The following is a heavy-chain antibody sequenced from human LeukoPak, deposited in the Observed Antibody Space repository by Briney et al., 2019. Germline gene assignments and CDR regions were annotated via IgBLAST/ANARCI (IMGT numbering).Heavy chain of an antibody. CDR2: ISAYNGNT. CDR1: GYTFTSYG. Sequence: ASVKVSCKASGYTFTSYGISWVRQAPGQGLEWMGWISAYNGNTNYAQKLQGRVTMTTDTSTSTAYMELRSLRSDDTAVYYCARDYGDYGIYYCYGMDVWGQGTTVTVSS. J-gene: IGHJ6*02. V-gene: IGHV1-18*01. CDR3: ARDYGDYGIYYCYGMDV. D-gene: IGHD4-17*01.